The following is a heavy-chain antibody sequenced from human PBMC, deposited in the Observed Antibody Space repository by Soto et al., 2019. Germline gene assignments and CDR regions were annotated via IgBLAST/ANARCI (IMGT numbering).Heavy chain of an antibody. CDR2: ISASGGRT. V-gene: IGHV3-23*01. D-gene: IGHD3-16*01. CDR1: GFAFNNYA. CDR3: AKDPNGDYVGGFEF. J-gene: IGHJ3*01. Sequence: EVQLLESGGDLVQPGGSLRLSCATSGFAFNNYAMSWVRHAPGKGLEWVSGISASGGRTLYADSVNGRFVISRDMSKSTGFLQMNSLRADDTAVYFCAKDPNGDYVGGFEFGGQGTMVTVSS.